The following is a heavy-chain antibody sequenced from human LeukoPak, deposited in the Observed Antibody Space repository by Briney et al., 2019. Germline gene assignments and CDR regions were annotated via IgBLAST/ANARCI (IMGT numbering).Heavy chain of an antibody. D-gene: IGHD3-3*01. CDR1: GFTFNNAW. V-gene: IGHV3-7*01. CDR2: IKQDGSEK. J-gene: IGHJ4*02. Sequence: PGGSLRLSCAASGFTFNNAWMSWVRQAPGRGLEWVANIKQDGSEKYYVDSVKGRFTISRDNAKNSLYLQMNSLRAEDTAVYYCASAYYDFWSGYYGYWGQGTLVTVSS. CDR3: ASAYYDFWSGYYGY.